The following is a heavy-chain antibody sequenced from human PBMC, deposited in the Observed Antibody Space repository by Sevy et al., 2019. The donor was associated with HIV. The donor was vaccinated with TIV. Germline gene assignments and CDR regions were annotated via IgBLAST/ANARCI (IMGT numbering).Heavy chain of an antibody. CDR3: ARDPPGIAATGGG. V-gene: IGHV3-53*01. CDR2: IYSGGTT. CDR1: GFTVSNNY. D-gene: IGHD6-13*01. Sequence: GGSLRLSCAASGFTVSNNYMNWVRQAPGKGLEWVSLIYSGGTTHYVDSVKGRFTISRDHSKNTLYLQRNSLRAEDTAIYYCARDPPGIAATGGGWGQGTLVTVS. J-gene: IGHJ4*01.